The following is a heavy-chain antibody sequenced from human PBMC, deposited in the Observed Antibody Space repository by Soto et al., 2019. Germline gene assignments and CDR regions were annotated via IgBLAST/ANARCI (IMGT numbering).Heavy chain of an antibody. D-gene: IGHD6-19*01. CDR2: VSHDAGST. J-gene: IGHJ4*02. Sequence: PGGSLRLSCGPSPFSNYAIHWVRQAPGKGLEWVGIVSHDAGSTYTADSVKGRFSISRDNSNSTVYLQMSSLRPEDSALYYCAKGGWLDGYNAPLYSWGQGALVTVSS. CDR1: PFSNYA. V-gene: IGHV3-30*18. CDR3: AKGGWLDGYNAPLYS.